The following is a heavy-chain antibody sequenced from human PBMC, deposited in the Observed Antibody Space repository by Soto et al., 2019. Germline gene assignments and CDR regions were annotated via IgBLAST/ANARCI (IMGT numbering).Heavy chain of an antibody. V-gene: IGHV4-31*03. J-gene: IGHJ4*02. CDR3: AREWERWLQLDY. D-gene: IGHD5-12*01. CDR2: IYYSGST. Sequence: SETLSLTCTVYGGSISSGGYYWSSSRKHPGKGLEWIGYIYYSGSTYYNPSLKSRVTISVDTSKNQFSLKLSSLTAADTAVYYCAREWERWLQLDYWGQGTLVTVSS. CDR1: GGSISSGGYY.